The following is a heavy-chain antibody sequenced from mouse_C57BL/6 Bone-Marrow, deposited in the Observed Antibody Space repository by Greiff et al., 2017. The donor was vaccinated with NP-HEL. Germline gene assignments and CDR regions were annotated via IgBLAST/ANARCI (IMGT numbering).Heavy chain of an antibody. D-gene: IGHD2-2*01. V-gene: IGHV14-4*01. J-gene: IGHJ3*01. CDR3: TTALYGYDVTY. Sequence: VQLKQSGAELVRPGASVKLSCTASGFNIKDDYMHWVKQRPEQGLEWIGWIDPENGDTEYASKFQGKATITADTSSNTAYLQLSSLTSEDTAVYYCTTALYGYDVTYWGQGTLVTASA. CDR1: GFNIKDDY. CDR2: IDPENGDT.